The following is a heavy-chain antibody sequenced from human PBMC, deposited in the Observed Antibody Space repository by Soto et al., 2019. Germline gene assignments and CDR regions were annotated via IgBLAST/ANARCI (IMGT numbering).Heavy chain of an antibody. Sequence: ASAKVSCKASGYTFTSYGISWVRQAPGQGLEWMGWISAYNGNTNYAQKLQGRVTMTTDTSTSTAYMELRSLRSDDTAVYYCAREKESYCSGGSCYESVWFDPWGQGTLVTVSS. CDR2: ISAYNGNT. CDR3: AREKESYCSGGSCYESVWFDP. CDR1: GYTFTSYG. V-gene: IGHV1-18*01. D-gene: IGHD2-15*01. J-gene: IGHJ5*02.